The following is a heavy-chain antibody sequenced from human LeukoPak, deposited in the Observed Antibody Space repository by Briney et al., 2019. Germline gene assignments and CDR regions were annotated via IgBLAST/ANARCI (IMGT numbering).Heavy chain of an antibody. D-gene: IGHD4-23*01. CDR1: GCSFSGYY. CDR2: INHSGSN. Sequence: PSETLSLTCAASGCSFSGYYWSWIRQPPGKGLEWVGYINHSGSNNYNTSLKRRVTISVETSNNHFSLMLSSVTAAETAEYYCARGRDYDYGGNSFAFDIWGQGTMVTVSS. V-gene: IGHV4-34*01. CDR3: ARGRDYDYGGNSFAFDI. J-gene: IGHJ3*02.